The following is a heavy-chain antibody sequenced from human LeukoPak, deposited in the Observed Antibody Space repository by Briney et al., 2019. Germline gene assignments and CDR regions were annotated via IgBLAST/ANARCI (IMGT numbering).Heavy chain of an antibody. V-gene: IGHV4-39*07. D-gene: IGHD2-15*01. CDR2: IHDSGST. J-gene: IGHJ4*02. Sequence: PSETLSLTCSVSGGSISSSSYYWGWIRQPPGKGLEWIGSIHDSGSTYYNQTLKSRLTTSVDTSKNRYSLQLSSVTAADTAVYYCWLQRMVAAYFDSWGQGTLVTVSS. CDR1: GGSISSSSYY. CDR3: WLQRMVAAYFDS.